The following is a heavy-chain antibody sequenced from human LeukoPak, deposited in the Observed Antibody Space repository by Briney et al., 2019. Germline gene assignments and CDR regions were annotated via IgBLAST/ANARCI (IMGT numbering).Heavy chain of an antibody. CDR2: IIPILGIA. J-gene: IGHJ5*02. Sequence: SVKVSCKASGGTFSSYTISWVRQAPGQGLEWMGRIIPILGIANYAQKFQGRVTITADKSTSTAYMELSSLRSEDTAVYYCARGITIFRVVPAWGQGPLVTVSS. V-gene: IGHV1-69*02. D-gene: IGHD3-3*01. CDR1: GGTFSSYT. CDR3: ARGITIFRVVPA.